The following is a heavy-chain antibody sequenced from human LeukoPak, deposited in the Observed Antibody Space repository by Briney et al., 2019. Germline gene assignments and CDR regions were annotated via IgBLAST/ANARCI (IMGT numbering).Heavy chain of an antibody. CDR1: GYTFTSYY. CDR3: ARDPYSGYFDY. D-gene: IGHD5-12*01. V-gene: IGHV1-46*01. CDR2: INPSGGST. J-gene: IGHJ4*02. Sequence: ASVKVSCKASGYTFTSYYMHWVRQAPGQGLEWMGIINPSGGSTSYAQKFQGRVTMTWDTSTSTVYMELSSLRSEDTAVYYCARDPYSGYFDYWGQGTLVTVSS.